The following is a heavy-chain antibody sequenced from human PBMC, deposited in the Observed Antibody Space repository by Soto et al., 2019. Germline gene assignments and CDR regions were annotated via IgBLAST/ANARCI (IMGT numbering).Heavy chain of an antibody. CDR1: GDTFDNYA. V-gene: IGHV1-69*06. J-gene: IGHJ5*02. D-gene: IGHD1-26*01. CDR3: AADLAVGHRPVPHWFDP. CDR2: IIPLFGAP. Sequence: QVQLVQSGAEVKKPGSSVKVSCKASGDTFDNYAIAWVRQAPGQGLEWMGGIIPLFGAPNYAQKFQGRLTITADTSTSTAYMELRSLTSDDTASYFCAADLAVGHRPVPHWFDPWGQGTLVTVSS.